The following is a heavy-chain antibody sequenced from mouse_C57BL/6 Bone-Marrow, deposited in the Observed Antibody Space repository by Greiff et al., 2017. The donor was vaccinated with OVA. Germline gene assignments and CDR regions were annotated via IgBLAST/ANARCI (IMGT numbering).Heavy chain of an antibody. CDR2: IYPGNSDT. D-gene: IGHD2-1*01. J-gene: IGHJ1*03. Sequence: EVQLQQSGTVLARPGASVKMSCKTSGYTFTSYWMHWVKQRPGPGLEWIGAIYPGNSDTSYNQKFKGKAKLTAVTSASTAYMELSSLTNEDSAVYYCTRRRNLYGNYWYFDVWGTGTTVTVSS. CDR1: GYTFTSYW. CDR3: TRRRNLYGNYWYFDV. V-gene: IGHV1-5*01.